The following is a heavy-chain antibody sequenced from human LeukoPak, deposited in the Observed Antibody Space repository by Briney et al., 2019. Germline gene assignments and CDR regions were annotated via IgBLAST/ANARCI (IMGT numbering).Heavy chain of an antibody. J-gene: IGHJ4*02. V-gene: IGHV3-21*01. D-gene: IGHD6-19*01. Sequence: PGGSLRLSCAASGFTFSSYSMNWVRQAPGKGLEWVSFISTSSSYIHNADSVKGRFTISRDNAENSLYLQMNSLRAEDTAVYYCARDIWAVWYSSGVVGYWGQGTLVTVSS. CDR3: ARDIWAVWYSSGVVGY. CDR2: ISTSSSYI. CDR1: GFTFSSYS.